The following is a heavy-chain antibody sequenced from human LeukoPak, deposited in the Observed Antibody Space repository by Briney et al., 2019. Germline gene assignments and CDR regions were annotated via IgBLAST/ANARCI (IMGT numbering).Heavy chain of an antibody. CDR2: IYDSGST. CDR1: GESFSGYY. CDR3: ARHYGP. D-gene: IGHD3-10*01. V-gene: IGHV4-39*01. J-gene: IGHJ5*02. Sequence: PSETLSLTCVVYGESFSGYYWGWIRQPPGKGLEWIGSIYDSGSTYYNPSLKSRVTISVDTSKNQSSLKLNSVIATDTAVYYCARHYGPWGQGTLVTVSS.